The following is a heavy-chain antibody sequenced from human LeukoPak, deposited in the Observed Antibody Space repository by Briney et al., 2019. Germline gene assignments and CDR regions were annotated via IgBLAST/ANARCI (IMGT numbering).Heavy chain of an antibody. CDR3: AREVYYYGSGMFDY. CDR2: ISSSGSTI. V-gene: IGHV3-48*03. Sequence: SGGSLRLSCAASGFTFSSYEMNWVRQAPGKGLECVSYISSSGSTIYYADSVKGRFTISRDNAKNSLYLQMNSVRAEDTAVYYCAREVYYYGSGMFDYWGQGTLVTVSS. D-gene: IGHD3-10*01. J-gene: IGHJ4*02. CDR1: GFTFSSYE.